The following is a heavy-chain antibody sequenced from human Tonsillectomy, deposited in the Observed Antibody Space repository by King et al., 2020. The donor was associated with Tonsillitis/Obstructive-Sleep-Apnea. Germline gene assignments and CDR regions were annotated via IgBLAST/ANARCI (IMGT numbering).Heavy chain of an antibody. CDR1: GYSISSDNW. V-gene: IGHV4-28*01. CDR2: IYYSGST. J-gene: IGHJ6*03. D-gene: IGHD6-6*01. CDR3: ARSRRYSSSLDYYYYMDV. Sequence: QLQESGPGLVKPSDNLSLTCAVSGYSISSDNWWGWIRQPPGKGLEWIGYIYYSGSTYYNVSLKSRVTMSVDTSKNQFSLKLSSVTAVDTAVYYCARSRRYSSSLDYYYYMDVWGKGTTVTVSS.